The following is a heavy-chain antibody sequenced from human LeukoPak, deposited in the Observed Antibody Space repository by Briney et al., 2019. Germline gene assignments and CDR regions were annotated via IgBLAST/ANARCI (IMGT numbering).Heavy chain of an antibody. D-gene: IGHD3-22*01. CDR2: FDPEDGET. CDR1: GYTLTELS. Sequence: VASVKVSCKVSGYTLTELSMHWVRQAPGKGLEWMGGFDPEDGETIYAQKFQGRVTMTEDTSTDTAYMELSSLRSEDTAVYYCATGYGSSGYYFDYWGQGTLVTVSS. CDR3: ATGYGSSGYYFDY. J-gene: IGHJ4*02. V-gene: IGHV1-24*01.